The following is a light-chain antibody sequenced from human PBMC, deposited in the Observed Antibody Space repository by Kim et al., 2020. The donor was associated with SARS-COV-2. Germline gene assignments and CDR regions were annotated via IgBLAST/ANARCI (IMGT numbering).Light chain of an antibody. V-gene: IGLV2-14*04. CDR3: SSYTDRNTVI. Sequence: QPITIYCAGTISDIGNYNYVSWYQQHPGKAPKLMIYDVSKRPSGASNRFSGSKSGNTASLTISGLQTEDEADYYCSSYTDRNTVIFGGGTQLTVL. J-gene: IGLJ2*01. CDR2: DVS. CDR1: ISDIGNYNY.